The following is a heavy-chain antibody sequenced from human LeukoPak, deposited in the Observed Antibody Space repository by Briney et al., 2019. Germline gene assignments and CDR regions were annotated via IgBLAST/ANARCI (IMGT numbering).Heavy chain of an antibody. CDR1: GFTFSSYA. V-gene: IGHV3-23*01. D-gene: IGHD1-26*01. J-gene: IGHJ4*02. CDR2: ISGSGGST. Sequence: GGSLRLSCAASGFTFSSYAMSWVRQAPGKGLEWVSAISGSGGSTYYADSVKGRFTISRDNSKNTQYLQMNSLRAEDTAVYYCAKRISGSYGCNYWGQGTLVTVSS. CDR3: AKRISGSYGCNY.